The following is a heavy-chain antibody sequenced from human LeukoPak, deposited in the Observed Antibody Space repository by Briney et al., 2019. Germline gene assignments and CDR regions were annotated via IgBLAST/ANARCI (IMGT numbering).Heavy chain of an antibody. D-gene: IGHD6-19*01. CDR3: ATLTVASSFDY. CDR1: GFAFSVYE. CDR2: ISSSGGTR. J-gene: IGHJ4*02. V-gene: IGHV3-48*03. Sequence: PGGSLRLSCAASGFAFSVYEMYWVRQAPGEGLGWVSYISSSGGTRYYADSVKGRFTISRDNAKNSLYLQMNSLRAEDTAVYYCATLTVASSFDYWGQGTLVTVSS.